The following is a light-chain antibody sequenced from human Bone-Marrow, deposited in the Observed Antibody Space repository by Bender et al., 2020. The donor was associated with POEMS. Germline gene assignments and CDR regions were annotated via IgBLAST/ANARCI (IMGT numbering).Light chain of an antibody. J-gene: IGLJ2*01. CDR2: DVN. V-gene: IGLV2-11*01. CDR3: CSYAGTYTLV. Sequence: QSALSQPRSVSGSPGQSVTISCTGSSSDVGGHNLVSWYQQHPGKAPNLMIHDVNQRPSGVPDRFSASKSGNTASLTISGLQADDEADYYCCSYAGTYTLVFGGGTKLTVL. CDR1: SSDVGGHNL.